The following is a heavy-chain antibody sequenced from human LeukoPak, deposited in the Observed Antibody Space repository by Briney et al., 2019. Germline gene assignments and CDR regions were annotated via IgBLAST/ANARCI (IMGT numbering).Heavy chain of an antibody. J-gene: IGHJ4*02. Sequence: ASETLSLTCTVSGGSISSGSYYWSWIRQPAGKGLEWIGRIYTSGSTNYNPSLKSRVTISVDTSKNQFSLKLSSVTAADTAVYYCAKTGDGSGWPYDYWGQGTLVTVSS. CDR1: GGSISSGSYY. CDR3: AKTGDGSGWPYDY. CDR2: IYTSGST. D-gene: IGHD6-19*01. V-gene: IGHV4-61*02.